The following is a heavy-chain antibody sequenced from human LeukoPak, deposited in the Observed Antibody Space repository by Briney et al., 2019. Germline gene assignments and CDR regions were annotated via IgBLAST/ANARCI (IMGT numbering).Heavy chain of an antibody. D-gene: IGHD3-3*01. CDR3: TKRSVVYDFWSGDDY. CDR1: GFTFSNYA. J-gene: IGHJ4*02. V-gene: IGHV3-23*01. CDR2: ISASSGTT. Sequence: PGGSLRLSCAASGFTFSNYAMSWVRQAPGKGPEWVSAISASSGTTYYADSVKGRFTISRDNSKNTLHLQMNSLRAEDTAVYYCTKRSVVYDFWSGDDYWGQGSLVTVSS.